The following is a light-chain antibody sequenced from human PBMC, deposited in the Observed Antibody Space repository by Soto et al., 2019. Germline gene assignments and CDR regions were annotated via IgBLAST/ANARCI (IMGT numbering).Light chain of an antibody. Sequence: EIVLTQSPGTLSLSPGERATLSCRASQSISSNYLAWYQQKPGQAPRLLIYGASSRATGIPDRFSGSGSGTDFTLTISSLQSEDFAVYYCQQYNNWPLTFGGGTKVEIK. V-gene: IGKV3-20*01. J-gene: IGKJ4*01. CDR2: GAS. CDR1: QSISSNY. CDR3: QQYNNWPLT.